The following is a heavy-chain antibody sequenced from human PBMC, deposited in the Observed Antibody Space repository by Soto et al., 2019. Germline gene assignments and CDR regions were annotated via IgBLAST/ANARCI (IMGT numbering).Heavy chain of an antibody. Sequence: SETLSLTCAVSGGSISSGGFSWSWLRQPPGKGLEWIGYIFQSGSPSYNPSLKSRVTISVERSKNQFFLKMSSVTAAATAVYYCARDRNGLGGIDYWGQGTLVTVSS. CDR1: GGSISSGGFS. V-gene: IGHV4-30-2*01. CDR2: IFQSGSP. D-gene: IGHD1-1*01. J-gene: IGHJ4*02. CDR3: ARDRNGLGGIDY.